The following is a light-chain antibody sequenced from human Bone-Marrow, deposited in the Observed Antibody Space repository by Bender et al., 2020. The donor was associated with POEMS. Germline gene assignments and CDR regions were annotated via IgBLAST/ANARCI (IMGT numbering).Light chain of an antibody. CDR3: AAWDDSLNGRYV. CDR2: TNN. J-gene: IGLJ1*01. Sequence: QSALTQSPSASGTPGQRVTISCSGSSSNVGSNTVNWYQLLPGTAPKLLIHTNNQRPSGVPGRFSGSKSGTSASLAISGLQSEDEADYSCAAWDDSLNGRYVFGTGTKVTVL. V-gene: IGLV1-44*01. CDR1: SSNVGSNT.